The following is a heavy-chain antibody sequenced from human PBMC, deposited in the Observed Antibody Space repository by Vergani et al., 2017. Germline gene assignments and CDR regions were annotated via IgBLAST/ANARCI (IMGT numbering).Heavy chain of an antibody. J-gene: IGHJ5*02. CDR1: GYTFTSYG. CDR2: ISAYNGNT. CDR3: AAIRDFWSGPGGGWFDP. D-gene: IGHD3-3*01. Sequence: QVQLVQSGAEVKKPGASVKVSCKASGYTFTSYGISWVRQAPGQGLEWMGWISAYNGNTNYAQKLQGRVTMTTDTSTSTAYMELRSLRSDDTAVYYCAAIRDFWSGPGGGWFDPWGQGTLVTVSS. V-gene: IGHV1-18*01.